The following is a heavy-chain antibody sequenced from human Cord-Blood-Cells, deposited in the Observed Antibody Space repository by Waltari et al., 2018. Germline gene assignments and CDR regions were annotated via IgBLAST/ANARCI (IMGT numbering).Heavy chain of an antibody. J-gene: IGHJ3*02. D-gene: IGHD1-26*01. Sequence: QVQLVQSGAEVKKPGASVKGSCKASGSTFTSYPMHWVRQPPGQRLEWLGWINAGHGNTKHSQKFQGRVTITRDTFASTAHMELSSLRSEGTAVYYCARAEGELRPLNDAFDIWGQGTMVTVSS. V-gene: IGHV1-3*01. CDR2: INAGHGNT. CDR3: ARAEGELRPLNDAFDI. CDR1: GSTFTSYP.